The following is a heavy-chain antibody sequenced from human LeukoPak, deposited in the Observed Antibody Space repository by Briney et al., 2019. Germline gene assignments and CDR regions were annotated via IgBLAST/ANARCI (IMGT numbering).Heavy chain of an antibody. D-gene: IGHD5-12*01. CDR3: VRERYSSYYFYMDV. J-gene: IGHJ6*03. CDR1: GVSISSSSYY. V-gene: IGHV4-39*07. Sequence: PSETLSLTCTVSGVSISSSSYYWGWIHQPPGKGLEWIGSIYYSGGTYYNPSLKSRVTIYVDTAKNQVSLRLSSVTAADTAVYYCVRERYSSYYFYMDVWGKGTTVTISS. CDR2: IYYSGGT.